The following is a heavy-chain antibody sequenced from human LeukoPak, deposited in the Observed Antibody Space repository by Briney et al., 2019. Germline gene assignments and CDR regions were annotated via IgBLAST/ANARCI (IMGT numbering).Heavy chain of an antibody. D-gene: IGHD2-2*01. Sequence: PSETLSLTCAVYGGSFSGYYWSWIRQPPGKGLEWIGEINHSGSTNYNPSLKSRVTISVDTSKNQFSLKLSSVTAADTAVYYCARIVVVPAATAYYYYGMDVWGQGTTVTVSS. V-gene: IGHV4-34*01. J-gene: IGHJ6*02. CDR3: ARIVVVPAATAYYYYGMDV. CDR1: GGSFSGYY. CDR2: INHSGST.